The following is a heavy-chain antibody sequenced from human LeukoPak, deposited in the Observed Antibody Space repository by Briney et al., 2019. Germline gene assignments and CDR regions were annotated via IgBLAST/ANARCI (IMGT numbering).Heavy chain of an antibody. V-gene: IGHV1-18*01. CDR1: GGVFTTYT. CDR3: AKLRRRGGFDY. J-gene: IGHJ4*02. CDR2: ISAYNGNT. Sequence: ASVKVSCKASGGVFTTYTMSWVRQAPGQGLEWMGWISAYNGNTNYAQKLQGRVTMTTDTSTSTAYMELRSLRSDDTAVYYCAKLRRRGGFDYWGQGTLVTVSS. D-gene: IGHD3-3*01.